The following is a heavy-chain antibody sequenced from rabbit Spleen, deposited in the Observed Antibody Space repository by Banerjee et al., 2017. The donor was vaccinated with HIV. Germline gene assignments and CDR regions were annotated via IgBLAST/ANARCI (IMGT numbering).Heavy chain of an antibody. D-gene: IGHD1-1*01. V-gene: IGHV1S40*01. CDR1: GFSFSSSDY. CDR3: ARDPSSSFSSYGMAL. CDR2: IAGSSSGFT. Sequence: QSLEESGGGLVQPEGSLALTCKASGFSFSSSDYICWVRQAPGKGLEWISCIAGSSSGFTYSATWAKGRFTISKTSSTTVTLQMTRLTAADTATYFCARDPSSSFSSYGMALWGPGTLVTVS. J-gene: IGHJ6*01.